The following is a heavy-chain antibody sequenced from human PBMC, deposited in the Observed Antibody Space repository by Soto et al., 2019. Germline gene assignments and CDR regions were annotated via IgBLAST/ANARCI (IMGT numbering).Heavy chain of an antibody. Sequence: ASVKVSCKASGGTFSSYAISWVRQAPGQGLEWMGGIIPIFGTANYAQKFQGRVTITADESTSTAYMELSSLRSEDSAVYYCARMGMPNFPDDAFDIWGQGTMVTVSS. V-gene: IGHV1-69*13. CDR1: GGTFSSYA. CDR2: IIPIFGTA. CDR3: ARMGMPNFPDDAFDI. J-gene: IGHJ3*02. D-gene: IGHD2-2*01.